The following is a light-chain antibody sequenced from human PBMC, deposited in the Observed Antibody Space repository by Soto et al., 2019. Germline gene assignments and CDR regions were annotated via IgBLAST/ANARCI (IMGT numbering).Light chain of an antibody. CDR2: RAS. J-gene: IGKJ1*01. CDR3: QHYNSLWT. CDR1: QSIGNW. Sequence: DIQMTQSPSTLSASVGDRVTITCRASQSIGNWLAWYQQNPGKAPRLLIYRASALESGVPSRFSGSGSETEFIFIISRLQPDDFATYYCQHYNSLWTFGQGTKVEIK. V-gene: IGKV1-5*03.